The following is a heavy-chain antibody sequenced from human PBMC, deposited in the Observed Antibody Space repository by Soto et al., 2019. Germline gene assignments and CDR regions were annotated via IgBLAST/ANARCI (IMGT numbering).Heavy chain of an antibody. J-gene: IGHJ6*02. CDR1: GFIFSSSA. CDR2: ISGSGGSI. Sequence: EVLLLDSGGGLVQPGGALRLSCSASGFIFSSSAMNWVRQAPGKGLEWVSAISGSGGSIYYADSVKGRFTISRDNSKTTLYLQMDSLRAEDTAVYYCAKGGGDSLRYGMDVWGQGTTVTVSS. V-gene: IGHV3-23*01. CDR3: AKGGGDSLRYGMDV. D-gene: IGHD2-21*02.